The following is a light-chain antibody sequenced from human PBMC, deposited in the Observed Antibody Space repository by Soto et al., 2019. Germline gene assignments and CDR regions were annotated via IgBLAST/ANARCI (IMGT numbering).Light chain of an antibody. J-gene: IGKJ5*01. Sequence: EIVLTPSPGTLSLSPGARAPLSCRASQKISSSYLAWYQQKPGQAPRFLIYGASSRATGIPNRCSGSRSGTDFTLTISRLEPEDLAVYYCQQYGGTPPITVGQGTRREIK. V-gene: IGKV3-20*01. CDR1: QKISSSY. CDR2: GAS. CDR3: QQYGGTPPIT.